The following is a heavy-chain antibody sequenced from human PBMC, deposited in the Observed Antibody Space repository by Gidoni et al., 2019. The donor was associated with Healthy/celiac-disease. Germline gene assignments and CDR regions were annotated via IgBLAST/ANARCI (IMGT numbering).Heavy chain of an antibody. CDR3: ARLRCSGGSCYYFDY. D-gene: IGHD2-15*01. Sequence: LQLQESGPGLVQPSATLSLTCTVSGCSIRSSSSYWGWIRQPPGKGLEWIGSIYYSGSTYYNPSLKSRVTISVDTSKNQFSLKLSSVTAADTAVYYCARLRCSGGSCYYFDYWGQGTLVTVSS. V-gene: IGHV4-39*01. CDR1: GCSIRSSSSY. CDR2: IYYSGST. J-gene: IGHJ4*02.